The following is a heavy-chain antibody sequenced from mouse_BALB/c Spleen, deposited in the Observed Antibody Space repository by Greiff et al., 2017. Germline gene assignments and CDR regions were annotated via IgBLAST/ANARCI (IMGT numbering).Heavy chain of an antibody. V-gene: IGHV5-9-4*01. CDR2: ISSGGSYT. D-gene: IGHD3-1*01. J-gene: IGHJ4*01. Sequence: EVKLMESGGGLVKPGGSLKLSCAASGFTFSSYAMSWVRQSPEKRLEWVAEISSGGSYTYYPDSVKGRFTISRDNAKNNLYLQMSSLRSEDTALYYCARSGGAMDYWGQGTSVTVSS. CDR1: GFTFSSYA. CDR3: ARSGGAMDY.